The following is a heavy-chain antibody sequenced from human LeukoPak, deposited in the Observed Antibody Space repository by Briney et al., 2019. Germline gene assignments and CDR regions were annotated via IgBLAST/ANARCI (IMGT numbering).Heavy chain of an antibody. J-gene: IGHJ4*02. V-gene: IGHV3-7*01. CDR1: GFTFSNYW. CDR2: IKHDGSEI. CDR3: ARERGHSGYDLYDY. D-gene: IGHD5-12*01. Sequence: QSGGSLRLSCAASGFTFSNYWMGWVRQAPGKGLEWVANIKHDGSEIYYVDFVKGRFTISRDTAKDSLYLQMNSLRAEDTAVYYCARERGHSGYDLYDYWGQGTLVTVSS.